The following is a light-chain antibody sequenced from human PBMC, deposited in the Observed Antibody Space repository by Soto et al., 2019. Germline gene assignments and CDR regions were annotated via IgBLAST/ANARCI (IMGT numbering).Light chain of an antibody. CDR1: KSVSSH. J-gene: IGKJ4*01. Sequence: EIVMTQSPATLSVSPGERATLSCRARKSVSSHLAWYQQKPGQAPRRLIYVTSTRATGIPARFSGSGSGTVFTLTISSLQSEDFAVYYCQPYYKWPLTFGGGTKVEIK. V-gene: IGKV3-15*01. CDR2: VTS. CDR3: QPYYKWPLT.